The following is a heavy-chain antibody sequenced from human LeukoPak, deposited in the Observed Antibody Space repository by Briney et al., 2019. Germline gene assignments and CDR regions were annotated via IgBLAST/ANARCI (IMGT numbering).Heavy chain of an antibody. Sequence: PGGSLRLSCAASGFIFTGYFMSWVRKAPGKGLEWVASIKHDGSEKYYVDSVRGRFTISRDNTKNLLYLQMSSLRAEDTAVYYCATDRGWRTSGYYLYYFEYWGQGTLVTFSS. V-gene: IGHV3-7*01. D-gene: IGHD3-3*01. J-gene: IGHJ4*02. CDR3: ATDRGWRTSGYYLYYFEY. CDR2: IKHDGSEK. CDR1: GFIFTGYF.